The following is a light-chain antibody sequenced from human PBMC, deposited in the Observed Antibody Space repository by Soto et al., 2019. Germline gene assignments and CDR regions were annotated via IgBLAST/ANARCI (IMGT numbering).Light chain of an antibody. CDR1: QSVGSN. Sequence: EIVLTQSRPTLSLSPGERAILSCRASQSVGSNLAWYQQRPGQAPRLLIYDASNRATGIPARFSGSGSGTDFTLTISSLEPEDFAVYYCQQRKNWPLFTFGPGTKVDIK. CDR2: DAS. CDR3: QQRKNWPLFT. V-gene: IGKV3-11*01. J-gene: IGKJ3*01.